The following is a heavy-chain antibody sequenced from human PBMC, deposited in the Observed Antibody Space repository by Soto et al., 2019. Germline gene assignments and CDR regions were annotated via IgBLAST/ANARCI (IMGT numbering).Heavy chain of an antibody. V-gene: IGHV3-53*04. D-gene: IGHD2-15*01. CDR2: IYSGGST. CDR3: ARVPYCSGGSCYSPGWFDP. J-gene: IGHJ5*02. Sequence: EVQLVESGGGLVQPGGSLRLSCAASGFTVSSNYMSWVRQAPGKGLEWVSVIYSGGSTYYADSVKGRFTISRHNSKNTLYLQMNSLRAEDTAVYYCARVPYCSGGSCYSPGWFDPWGQGTLVTVSS. CDR1: GFTVSSNY.